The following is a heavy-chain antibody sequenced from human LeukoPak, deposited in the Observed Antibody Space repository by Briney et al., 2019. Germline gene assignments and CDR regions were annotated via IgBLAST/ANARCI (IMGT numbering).Heavy chain of an antibody. Sequence: PSETLSLTCTVSGGSISSGGYYWSWIRQHPGKGLEWIGYIYYSGSTYYNPSLKSRVTISVDTSKNQFSLKLSSVTAADTAVYYCATTSRYDPAPSDYWGQGTLVTVSS. CDR3: ATTSRYDPAPSDY. D-gene: IGHD3-16*01. V-gene: IGHV4-31*03. CDR2: IYYSGST. J-gene: IGHJ4*02. CDR1: GGSISSGGYY.